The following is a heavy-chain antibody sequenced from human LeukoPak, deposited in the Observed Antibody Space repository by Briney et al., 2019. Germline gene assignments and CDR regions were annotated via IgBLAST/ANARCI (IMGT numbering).Heavy chain of an antibody. CDR1: GFTFSTYC. D-gene: IGHD3-3*01. J-gene: IGHJ4*02. Sequence: GGSLRLSCAASGFTFSTYCMSWVRQPPGKGLEWVAHIKQDGSEKFYADSVKGRFTISRDNTKNSLYLQMNGLRAEDTAVYYCTRDRNDFWSGYFDYWGQGSLVTVSS. V-gene: IGHV3-7*01. CDR2: IKQDGSEK. CDR3: TRDRNDFWSGYFDY.